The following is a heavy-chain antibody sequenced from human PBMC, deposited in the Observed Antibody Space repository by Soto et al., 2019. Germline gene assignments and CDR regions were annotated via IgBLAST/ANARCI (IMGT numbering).Heavy chain of an antibody. Sequence: ESGGGLVQPGGSLRLSCAASGFTVSTKYMGWVRQAPGKGLEWVSVIYSGGSTFYADSVRGRFTISRDNSKNTVNLQMNSLRAEDTAVYYCARDPWAADYWGQGTLVTVSS. D-gene: IGHD3-16*01. V-gene: IGHV3-66*01. CDR3: ARDPWAADY. CDR2: IYSGGST. J-gene: IGHJ4*02. CDR1: GFTVSTKY.